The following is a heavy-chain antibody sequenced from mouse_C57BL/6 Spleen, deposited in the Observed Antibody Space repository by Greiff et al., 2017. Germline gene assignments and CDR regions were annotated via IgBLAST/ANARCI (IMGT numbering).Heavy chain of an antibody. CDR2: IYPGSGST. CDR3: AMYYYGSSPFGF. V-gene: IGHV1-55*01. D-gene: IGHD1-1*01. CDR1: GYTFTSYW. J-gene: IGHJ2*01. Sequence: QVQLQQPGAELVKPGASVKMSCKASGYTFTSYWITWVKQRPGQGLEWIGDIYPGSGSTNYNEKFKSKDTLTVDTSSSTAYMQLSSLTSEDSAVXYCAMYYYGSSPFGFWGQSTTLPGS.